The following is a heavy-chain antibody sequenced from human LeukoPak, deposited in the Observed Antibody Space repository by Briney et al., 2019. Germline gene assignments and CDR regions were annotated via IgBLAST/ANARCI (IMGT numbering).Heavy chain of an antibody. CDR1: GGTFSSYA. D-gene: IGHD4-23*01. CDR3: AREADPYGGNSFSYYYYYMDV. J-gene: IGHJ6*03. Sequence: GASVKVSCKASGGTFSSYAISWVRQAPGQGLEWMGGIIPIFGTANYAQKFQGRVTITADKSTSTAYMELSSLRSEDTAVYYCAREADPYGGNSFSYYYYYMDVWGKGTTVTVSS. CDR2: IIPIFGTA. V-gene: IGHV1-69*06.